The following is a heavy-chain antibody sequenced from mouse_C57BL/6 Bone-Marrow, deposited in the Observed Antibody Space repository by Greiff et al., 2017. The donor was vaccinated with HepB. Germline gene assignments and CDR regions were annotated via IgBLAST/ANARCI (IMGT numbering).Heavy chain of an antibody. V-gene: IGHV14-4*01. CDR2: IDPENGDT. Sequence: DVHLVESGAELVRPGASVKLSCTASGFNIKDDYMHWVKQRPEQGLEWIGWIDPENGDTEYASKFQGKATITADTSSNTAYLQLSSLTSEDTAVYYCTKSRYAMDYWGQGTSVTVSS. CDR3: TKSRYAMDY. CDR1: GFNIKDDY. J-gene: IGHJ4*01.